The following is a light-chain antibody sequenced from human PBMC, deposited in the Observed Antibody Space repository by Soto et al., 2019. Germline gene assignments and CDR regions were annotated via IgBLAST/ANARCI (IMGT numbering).Light chain of an antibody. Sequence: QSVLTQPPSVSAAPGQTVTISCSGANSNIEDNYVSWYQHLPGTTPKLLIFDNNKRPSGIPDRFSGSKSGTSATLGITGLQAGDEADYYCGTWDSSLSAGVFGGGTQLTVL. CDR1: NSNIEDNY. CDR3: GTWDSSLSAGV. V-gene: IGLV1-51*01. J-gene: IGLJ2*01. CDR2: DNN.